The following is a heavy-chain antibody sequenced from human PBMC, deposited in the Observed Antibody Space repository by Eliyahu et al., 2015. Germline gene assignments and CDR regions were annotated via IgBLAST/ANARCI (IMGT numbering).Heavy chain of an antibody. CDR1: GFXXSSXA. V-gene: IGHV3-23*01. D-gene: IGHD3-3*01. CDR3: AKDEAGHYDSVQDY. Sequence: EVQLLESGGGLVQPGGSLRLSCAASGFXXSSXAMSWVRQXXGKGLXWVSAISGSGGSTYYADSVKGRFTISRDNSKNTLYLQMNSLRAEDTAVYYCAKDEAGHYDSVQDYWGQGTLVTVSS. J-gene: IGHJ4*02. CDR2: ISGSGGST.